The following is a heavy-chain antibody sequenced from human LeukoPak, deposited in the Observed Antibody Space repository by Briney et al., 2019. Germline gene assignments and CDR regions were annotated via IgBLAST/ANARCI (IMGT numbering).Heavy chain of an antibody. CDR1: GFTFSSYG. CDR2: ISYDGSNK. V-gene: IGHV3-30*18. J-gene: IGHJ3*02. D-gene: IGHD3-22*01. CDR3: AKYQYFYDSSGYYRGAFDI. Sequence: GGSLRLSCAASGFTFSSYGMHWVRQAPGKGLEWVAVISYDGSNKYYADSVKGRFTISRDNSKNTLYLQMNSLRAEDTAVYYCAKYQYFYDSSGYYRGAFDIWGQGTMVTVSS.